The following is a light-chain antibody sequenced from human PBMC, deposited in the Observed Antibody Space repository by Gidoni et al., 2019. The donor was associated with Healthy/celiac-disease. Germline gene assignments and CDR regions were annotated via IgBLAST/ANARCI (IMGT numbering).Light chain of an antibody. Sequence: EIVLTQSPATLSLSPGERATLSCRASQSVSSYLAWYQQKPGQAPRLLIYDASNRATGIPARFSGSGSGTDFTLTISSLEHEDVAVYCCQRRSNWPLTFGGGTKVEIK. CDR2: DAS. V-gene: IGKV3-11*01. CDR1: QSVSSY. CDR3: QRRSNWPLT. J-gene: IGKJ4*01.